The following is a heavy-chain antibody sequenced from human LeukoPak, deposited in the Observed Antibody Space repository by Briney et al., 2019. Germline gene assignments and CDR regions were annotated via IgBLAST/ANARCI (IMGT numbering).Heavy chain of an antibody. D-gene: IGHD2-2*01. CDR2: IYHSGST. Sequence: PSETLSLTCTVSGYSISSGYYWGWIRQPPGKGLEWIGSIYHSGSTYYTPSLKSRVTISVDTSKNQFSLKLSSVTAADTAVYYCARDRHCSSTSCYFSPIDYWGQGTLVTVSS. J-gene: IGHJ4*02. CDR3: ARDRHCSSTSCYFSPIDY. CDR1: GYSISSGYY. V-gene: IGHV4-38-2*02.